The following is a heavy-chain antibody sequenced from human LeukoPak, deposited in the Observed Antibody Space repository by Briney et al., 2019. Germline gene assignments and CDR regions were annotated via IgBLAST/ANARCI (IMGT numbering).Heavy chain of an antibody. CDR3: ARGPNHYYCMDV. D-gene: IGHD2-8*01. J-gene: IGHJ6*03. CDR2: INPGGGVT. V-gene: IGHV1-2*02. CDR1: GYSFTGYY. Sequence: ASVKVSCKASGYSFTGYYLHWVRHAPGQGREWMGWINPGGGVTKSAQKFQGRVTMTTDKSINTVYMELSRLTSDDTAVYFCARGPNHYYCMDVWGKGTTVTVSS.